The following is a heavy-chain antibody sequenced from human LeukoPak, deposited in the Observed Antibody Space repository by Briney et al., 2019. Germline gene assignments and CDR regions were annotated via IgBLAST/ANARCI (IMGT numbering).Heavy chain of an antibody. V-gene: IGHV4-59*01. CDR2: IYYSGST. J-gene: IGHJ4*02. CDR3: ARVRRWSGYFSGFDY. CDR1: GGSISSYY. D-gene: IGHD3-3*01. Sequence: SETLSLTCTVSGGSISSYYWSWIRQPPGKGLEWIGYIYYSGSTNYNPSLKSRVTISVDTSKNQFSLKLSSVTAADTAVYHCARVRRWSGYFSGFDYWGQGTLVTVSS.